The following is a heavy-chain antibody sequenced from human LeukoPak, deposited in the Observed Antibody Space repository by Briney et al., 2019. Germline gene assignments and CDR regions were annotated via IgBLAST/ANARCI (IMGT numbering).Heavy chain of an antibody. CDR2: ISYDGSNK. CDR3: ARDRGLMTYAFDI. D-gene: IGHD2-21*02. V-gene: IGHV3-30*04. CDR1: GFTFSSYA. J-gene: IGHJ3*02. Sequence: GGSLRLSCAASGFTFSSYAMHWVRQAPGKGLEWVAVISYDGSNKYYADSVKGRFTISRDNSKNTLYLQINSLRAEDTAVYYCARDRGLMTYAFDIWGQGTMVTVSS.